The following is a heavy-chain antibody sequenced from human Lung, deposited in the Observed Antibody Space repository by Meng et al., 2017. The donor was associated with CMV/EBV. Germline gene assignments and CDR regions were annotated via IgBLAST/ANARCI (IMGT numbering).Heavy chain of an antibody. CDR2: IYYSGSA. V-gene: IGHV4-59*12. J-gene: IGHJ4*02. CDR1: GGSISSYY. CDR3: TRETGETFWSGSHYS. Sequence: SXTLSPTCTLSGGSISSYYWSWIRQPPGKGLEWIGNIYYSGSANYNPSLKSPVTMSVDTSKNQFSLKLSSVTAADTAVYYCTRETGETFWSGSHYSWGQGXLVTVSS. D-gene: IGHD3-3*01.